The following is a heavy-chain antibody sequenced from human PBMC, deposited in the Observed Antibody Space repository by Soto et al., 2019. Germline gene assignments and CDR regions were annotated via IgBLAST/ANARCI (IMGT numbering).Heavy chain of an antibody. CDR1: CYTFTDYD. CDR3: ARLAVAARPRWYNWFDP. CDR2: MNPNSGET. J-gene: IGHJ5*02. V-gene: IGHV1-8*01. D-gene: IGHD2-15*01. Sequence: QEQLVQSGAEVKKPGASVKVSCKTSCYTFTDYDINWVRQATGQGLEWIGWMNPNSGETGYAQKFQGRVTMTRSASLSTAYLELSSLRSEDTAVYYCARLAVAARPRWYNWFDPWGQGTLVTVSS.